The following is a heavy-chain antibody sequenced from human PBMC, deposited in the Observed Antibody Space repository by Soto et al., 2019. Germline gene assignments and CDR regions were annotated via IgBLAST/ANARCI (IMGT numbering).Heavy chain of an antibody. CDR2: IWYDGSNK. CDR3: ACQGSSSYFDY. J-gene: IGHJ4*02. Sequence: GGSLRLSCAASGFTFSSYGIHWVRQAPGKGLEWVAVIWYDGSNKYYADSVKGRFTISRDNSKNTLYLQMNSLRAEDTAVYYCACQGSSSYFDYWGQGTLVTVSS. D-gene: IGHD6-6*01. V-gene: IGHV3-33*01. CDR1: GFTFSSYG.